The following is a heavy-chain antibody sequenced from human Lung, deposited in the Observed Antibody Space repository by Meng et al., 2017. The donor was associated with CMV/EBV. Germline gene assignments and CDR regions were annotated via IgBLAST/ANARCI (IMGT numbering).Heavy chain of an antibody. J-gene: IGHJ6*02. V-gene: IGHV4-34*01. D-gene: IGHD5-18*01. CDR3: ARSYSYGWGPYYYYYGMDV. CDR2: INHSGST. Sequence: LXCAVYGGSFSGYYWSWIRQPPGKGLEWIGEINHSGSTNYNPSLKSRVTISVDTSKNQFSLKLSSVTAADTAVYYCARSYSYGWGPYYYYYGMDVWXQGTTVTFSS. CDR1: GGSFSGYY.